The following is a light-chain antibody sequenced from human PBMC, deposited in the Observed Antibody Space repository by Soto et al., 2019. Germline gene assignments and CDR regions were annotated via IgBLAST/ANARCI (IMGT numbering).Light chain of an antibody. CDR1: QSVSSS. Sequence: EIVLIQSPATLSLSPGERATLSCRASQSVSSSLAWYQQNPGQAPRLLIFDASNRATGIPVRFSGSGSGTDFTLTISSLEPEDFTFYYCQQHSNWPLTFGGGTRVEI. V-gene: IGKV3-11*01. CDR3: QQHSNWPLT. J-gene: IGKJ4*01. CDR2: DAS.